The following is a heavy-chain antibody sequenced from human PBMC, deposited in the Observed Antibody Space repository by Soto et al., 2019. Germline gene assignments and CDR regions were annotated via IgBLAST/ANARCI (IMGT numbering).Heavy chain of an antibody. CDR1: GGTFSSYA. D-gene: IGHD2-2*01. J-gene: IGHJ5*02. CDR3: ARSHSRKPAARGWFDP. V-gene: IGHV1-69*13. CDR2: IIPIFGTA. Sequence: GASVKVSCKASGGTFSSYAISWVRQAPGQGLEWMGGIIPIFGTANYAQKFQGRVTITADESKSTAYMELSSLRSEDTAVYYCARSHSRKPAARGWFDPWGQGTMVTVSS.